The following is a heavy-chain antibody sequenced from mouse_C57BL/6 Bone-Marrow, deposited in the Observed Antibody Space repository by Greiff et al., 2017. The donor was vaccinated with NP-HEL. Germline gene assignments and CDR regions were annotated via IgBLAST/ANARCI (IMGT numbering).Heavy chain of an antibody. Sequence: QVQLKESGAELVRPGTSVKVSCKASGYAFTNYLIEWVKQRPGQGLEWIGVINPGSGGTNYNEKFKGKATLTADKSSSTAYMQLSSLTSEDSAVYFWARARDYFDYWGQGTTLTVSS. J-gene: IGHJ2*01. V-gene: IGHV1-54*01. CDR1: GYAFTNYL. CDR3: ARARDYFDY. CDR2: INPGSGGT.